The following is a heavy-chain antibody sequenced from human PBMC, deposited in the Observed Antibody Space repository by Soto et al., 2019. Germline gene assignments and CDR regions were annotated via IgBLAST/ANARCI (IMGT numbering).Heavy chain of an antibody. CDR1: GYTFTSYG. CDR2: ISSYNDNI. J-gene: IGHJ4*02. V-gene: IGHV1-18*04. Sequence: GASVKVSCKASGYTFTSYGISWVRQAPGQGLEWMGWISSYNDNINYAQKLQDRVTMTTDTSTSTAYMELRSLRSDDTAVYYCAGDNRHYNSFDYWGQGTLVTSPQ. D-gene: IGHD3-10*01. CDR3: AGDNRHYNSFDY.